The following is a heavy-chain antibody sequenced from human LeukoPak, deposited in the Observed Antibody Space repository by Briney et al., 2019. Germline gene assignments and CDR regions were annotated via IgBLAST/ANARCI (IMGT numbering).Heavy chain of an antibody. CDR1: GYTFIGYY. V-gene: IGHV1-2*02. CDR2: INPNSGGT. CDR3: ARGYSSGWRPHDY. Sequence: ASVKVSCKASGYTFIGYYMHWVRQAPGQGLEWMGWINPNSGGTNYAQKFQGRVTMARDTSISTAYMELSRLRSDDTAVYYCARGYSSGWRPHDYWGQGTLVTVSS. J-gene: IGHJ4*02. D-gene: IGHD6-19*01.